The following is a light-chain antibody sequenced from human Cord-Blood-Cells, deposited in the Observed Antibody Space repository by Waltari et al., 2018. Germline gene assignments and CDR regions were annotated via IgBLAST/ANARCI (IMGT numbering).Light chain of an antibody. V-gene: IGKV3-20*01. CDR1: QSVSSSY. CDR3: QQYGSSPWT. J-gene: IGKJ1*01. Sequence: EIVLTQSPGTLYLSPWERATLSCRASQSVSSSYLAWYQQKPGQAPRLLIYGASSRDTGIPDRFSGSGSGTDFTLTISRLEPEDFAVYYCQQYGSSPWTFGQGTKVEIK. CDR2: GAS.